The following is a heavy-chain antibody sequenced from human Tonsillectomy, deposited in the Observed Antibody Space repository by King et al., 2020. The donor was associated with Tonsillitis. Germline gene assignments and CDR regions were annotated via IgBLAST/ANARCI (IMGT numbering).Heavy chain of an antibody. CDR1: GFTFRNSG. D-gene: IGHD6-19*01. Sequence: HVQLVESGGGVVQPGRSLRLSCAASGFTFRNSGMHWVRQAPGKGLEWVTTISYDGSNKYYADSVKGRFTISRDNSKNTLYLQMTSLRAEDTAVYYCARDLPYLGWLVIYGMEVRGQGTTVIVSS. CDR3: ARDLPYLGWLVIYGMEV. V-gene: IGHV3-33*05. J-gene: IGHJ6*01. CDR2: ISYDGSNK.